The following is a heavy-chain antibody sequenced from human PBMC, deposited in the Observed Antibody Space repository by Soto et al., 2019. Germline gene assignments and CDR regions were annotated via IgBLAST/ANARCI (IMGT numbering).Heavy chain of an antibody. CDR2: IYRTGST. J-gene: IGHJ4*02. Sequence: SETRSLTCAVSGGSFTSNNWWTWVRQPPGQGLEWVGEIYRTGSTNYNPSLKSRVTISLDKSENLFSLKATSLTAADTAVYYCASRDPGTRFDYWGQGTLVTVSS. CDR3: ASRDPGTRFDY. V-gene: IGHV4-4*02. CDR1: GGSFTSNNW. D-gene: IGHD1-7*01.